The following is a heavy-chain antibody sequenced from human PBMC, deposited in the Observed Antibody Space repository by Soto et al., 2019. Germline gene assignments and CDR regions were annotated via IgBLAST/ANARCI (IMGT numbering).Heavy chain of an antibody. CDR3: ARRKSYSSNYYYYYGMDV. CDR2: IYYSGST. CDR1: GGSISSSSYY. Sequence: SETLSLTCTVSGGSISSSSYYWGWIRQPPGKGLEWIGSIYYSGSTYYNPSLKSRVTISVDTSKNQFSLKLSSVTAADTAVYYCARRKSYSSNYYYYYGMDVWGQGTTVTVSS. V-gene: IGHV4-39*01. J-gene: IGHJ6*02. D-gene: IGHD6-19*01.